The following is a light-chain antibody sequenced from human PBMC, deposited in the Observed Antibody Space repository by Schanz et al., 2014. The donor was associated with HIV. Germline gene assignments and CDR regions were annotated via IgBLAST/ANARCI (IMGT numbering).Light chain of an antibody. CDR3: HQYTSFSQT. J-gene: IGKJ1*01. Sequence: DIQMTQSPSTLSASVGDRVTLTCRASQYISSWLAWYQQKPGRAPKLLIYKASRLQKGVSSRFSGSGSGTEFSLTISSLQPDDFATYYCHQYTSFSQTFGQGTNVDVK. CDR1: QYISSW. V-gene: IGKV1-5*03. CDR2: KAS.